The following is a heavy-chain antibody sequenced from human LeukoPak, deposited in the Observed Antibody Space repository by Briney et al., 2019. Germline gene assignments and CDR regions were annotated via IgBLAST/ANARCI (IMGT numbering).Heavy chain of an antibody. V-gene: IGHV3-23*01. Sequence: PGGSLRLSCAASGFTFSSYAMSWVRQAPGKGLEWVSAISGSGGSTYYADSVKGRFTISRDNSKSTLYLQMNSLRAEDTAVYYCAKDGQWLDYFDYWGQGTLVTVSS. CDR1: GFTFSSYA. D-gene: IGHD6-19*01. J-gene: IGHJ4*02. CDR3: AKDGQWLDYFDY. CDR2: ISGSGGST.